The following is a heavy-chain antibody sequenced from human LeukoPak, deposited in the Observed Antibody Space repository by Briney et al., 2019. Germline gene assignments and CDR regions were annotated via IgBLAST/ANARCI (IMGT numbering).Heavy chain of an antibody. CDR2: IYYSGST. J-gene: IGHJ4*02. CDR1: GGSISSYY. V-gene: IGHV4-59*01. Sequence: PSETLSLTCTVSGGSISSYYWSWLRQPPGKGLEWIGYIYYSGSTNYNPSLKSRVTISVDTSENQFSLKLSSVTAADTAVYYCARGSGSYSDYFDYWGQGTLVTVSS. D-gene: IGHD1-26*01. CDR3: ARGSGSYSDYFDY.